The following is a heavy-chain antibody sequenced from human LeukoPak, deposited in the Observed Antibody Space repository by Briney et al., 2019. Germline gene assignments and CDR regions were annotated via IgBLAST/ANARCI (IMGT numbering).Heavy chain of an antibody. CDR1: GGSISSYY. CDR2: IYSSGGT. CDR3: ARHKRGFNWFDP. V-gene: IGHV4-59*05. Sequence: SETLSLTCTVSGGSISSYYWSWIRQPPGKGLEWIGSIYSSGGTYYNPSLKSRVTISVDTSRNQFSLKLSSVTAADTAVYYCARHKRGFNWFDPWGQGTLVTVSS. D-gene: IGHD3-16*01. J-gene: IGHJ5*02.